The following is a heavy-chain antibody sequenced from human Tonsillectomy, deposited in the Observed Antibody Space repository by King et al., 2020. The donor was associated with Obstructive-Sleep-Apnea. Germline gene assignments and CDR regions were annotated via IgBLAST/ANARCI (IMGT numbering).Heavy chain of an antibody. V-gene: IGHV3-73*01. CDR2: IRSKANSYAT. J-gene: IGHJ4*02. Sequence: VQLVESGGGLVQPGGSLKLSCAASGFTFSGSTMHWVRQASGKGLEWFGRIRSKANSYATTYAASVKGRFTISRDDSKNTAYLQMNSLKTDDTAVYYCFRQDYSIDYWGQGTLVTVSS. CDR1: GFTFSGST. CDR3: FRQDYSIDY. D-gene: IGHD4-11*01.